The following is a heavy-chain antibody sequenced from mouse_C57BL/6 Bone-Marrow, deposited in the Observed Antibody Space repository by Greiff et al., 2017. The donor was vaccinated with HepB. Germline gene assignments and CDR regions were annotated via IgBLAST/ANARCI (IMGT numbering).Heavy chain of an antibody. CDR3: ANSSGYDYAMDY. Sequence: QVQLQQSDAELVKPGASVKISCKVSGYTFTDHTIHWMKQRPEQGLEWIGYIYPRDGSPKYNEKVKRKATLTAEKSSSNAYMQRNSLTSEDSAVYFCANSSGYDYAMDYWGQGTSVTVSS. D-gene: IGHD3-2*02. J-gene: IGHJ4*01. CDR2: IYPRDGSP. V-gene: IGHV1-78*01. CDR1: GYTFTDHT.